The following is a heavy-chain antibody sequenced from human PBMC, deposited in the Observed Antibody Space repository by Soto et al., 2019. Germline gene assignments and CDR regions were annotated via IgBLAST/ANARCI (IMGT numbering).Heavy chain of an antibody. J-gene: IGHJ5*02. CDR3: TRDASRDSSARGWFDP. D-gene: IGHD6-13*01. CDR1: GFTFRSFT. CDR2: ISSNSAYI. V-gene: IGHV3-21*01. Sequence: GGSLRLSCAASGFTFRSFTMNWVRQAPGKGLEWVSTISSNSAYIYYTDALRGRFTISRDSAKNSLHLQMNSLRAEDTAVYYCTRDASRDSSARGWFDPWGPGTLVTVSS.